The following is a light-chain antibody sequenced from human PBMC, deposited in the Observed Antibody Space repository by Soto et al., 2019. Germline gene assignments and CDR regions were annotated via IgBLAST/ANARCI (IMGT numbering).Light chain of an antibody. V-gene: IGKV1-12*01. J-gene: IGKJ4*01. Sequence: DIQMTQSPSSVSASVGDRVTITCRASQGIDTYLAWYQQKPGKAPNLLIYAASNLQNGVPSRFSGSGSGTDFTRTISSLQPEDFATYYCQQAKGFPLTFGGGTKVESK. CDR1: QGIDTY. CDR2: AAS. CDR3: QQAKGFPLT.